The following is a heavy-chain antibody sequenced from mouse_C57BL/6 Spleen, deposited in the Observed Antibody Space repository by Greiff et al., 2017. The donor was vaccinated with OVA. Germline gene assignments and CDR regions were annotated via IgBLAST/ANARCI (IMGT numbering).Heavy chain of an antibody. Sequence: QVQLQQPGAELVKPGASVKLSCKASGYTFTSYWMHWVKQRPGQGLEWIGMIHPNSGSTNYNEKFKSKATLTVDKSSSTAYMQLSSLTSEDSAVYYCSRTTVVAGEDYWCQVTSVTVSS. CDR3: SRTTVVAGEDY. CDR1: GYTFTSYW. CDR2: IHPNSGST. J-gene: IGHJ4*01. V-gene: IGHV1-64*01. D-gene: IGHD1-1*01.